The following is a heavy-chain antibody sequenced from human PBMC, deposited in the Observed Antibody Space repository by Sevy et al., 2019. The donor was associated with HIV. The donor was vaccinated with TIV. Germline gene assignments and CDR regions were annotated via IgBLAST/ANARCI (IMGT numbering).Heavy chain of an antibody. Sequence: EGSLRLSCAASGFTFSSYGMHWVRQAPGKGLEWVAFIRYDGSNKYYADSVKGRFTISRDNSKNTLYLQMNSLRAEDTAVYYCAKDAGRGRREPPTFDYWGQGTLVTVSS. J-gene: IGHJ4*02. CDR1: GFTFSSYG. CDR3: AKDAGRGRREPPTFDY. CDR2: IRYDGSNK. D-gene: IGHD3-16*01. V-gene: IGHV3-30*02.